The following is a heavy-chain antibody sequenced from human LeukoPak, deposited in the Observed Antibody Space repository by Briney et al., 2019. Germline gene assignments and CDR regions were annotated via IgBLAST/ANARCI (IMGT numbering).Heavy chain of an antibody. CDR1: GFTFSSYW. CDR2: ISPDGSNI. Sequence: GGSLRLSCAASGFTFSSYWMHWVRHAPGKGLVWGSLISPDGSNIRYADTVKGRFTISRDKAKNTLYLQINSLRGEDTALYYCVRGNYFDYWGRGTLVTVSS. D-gene: IGHD3-16*01. J-gene: IGHJ4*02. CDR3: VRGNYFDY. V-gene: IGHV3-74*01.